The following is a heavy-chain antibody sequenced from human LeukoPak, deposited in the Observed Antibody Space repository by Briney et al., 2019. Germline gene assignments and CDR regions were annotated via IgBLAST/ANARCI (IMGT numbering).Heavy chain of an antibody. CDR3: ARSAYTDYSVLWFDP. D-gene: IGHD3-16*01. CDR1: GGSISSYY. CDR2: IYYTGST. Sequence: SETLSLTCTVSGGSISSYYWSWIRQPPGKGLEWIGYIYYTGSTDYNPSLKSRATISVDTSKNQFSLKLSSVTAADTAVYYCARSAYTDYSVLWFDPWGQGTLVTVSS. V-gene: IGHV4-59*01. J-gene: IGHJ5*02.